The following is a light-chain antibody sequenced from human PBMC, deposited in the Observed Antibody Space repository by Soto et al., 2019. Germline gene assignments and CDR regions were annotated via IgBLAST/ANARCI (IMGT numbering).Light chain of an antibody. CDR1: QGISSA. CDR3: QQYDNLSIT. Sequence: AIQLTQSPSSLSASVGDRVTITCRASQGISSALAWYQQKPGKAPKLLIYDASSLESGVPSRFSGSGSGTDFTLTISSLQPEDIATYYCQQYDNLSITFGQGTRLEIK. CDR2: DAS. V-gene: IGKV1D-13*01. J-gene: IGKJ5*01.